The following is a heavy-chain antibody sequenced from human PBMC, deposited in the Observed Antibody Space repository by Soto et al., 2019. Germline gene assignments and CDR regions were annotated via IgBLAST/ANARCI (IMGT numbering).Heavy chain of an antibody. J-gene: IGHJ4*02. V-gene: IGHV4-39*01. D-gene: IGHD6-19*01. Sequence: QLQLQESGPGLVKPSETLSLTCTVSGYSVSSSNYYWGWIRQPPGKGLEWIGSVFHSGSTYYNPSLKSRVTMSVDTSKNQFSLNLSSVTAADAAVYYCARHPTFSGWEYYFDYWGQGTPVTVSS. CDR1: GYSVSSSNYY. CDR3: ARHPTFSGWEYYFDY. CDR2: VFHSGST.